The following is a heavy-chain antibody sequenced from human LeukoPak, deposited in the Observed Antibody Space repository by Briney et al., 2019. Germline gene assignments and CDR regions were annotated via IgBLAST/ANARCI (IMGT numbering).Heavy chain of an antibody. D-gene: IGHD3-10*01. CDR1: GGXFSSYY. CDR3: ARDDYYDSGVQH. V-gene: IGHV4-59*01. CDR2: MYYSGST. Sequence: SETLSLTCTVSGGXFSSYYCSWIRQPPGKGLEWIGYMYYSGSTNYNSSLKSRVTISVDTSKNQFPLKLSSVTAADTAVYYCARDDYYDSGVQHWGQGTLVIVSS. J-gene: IGHJ1*01.